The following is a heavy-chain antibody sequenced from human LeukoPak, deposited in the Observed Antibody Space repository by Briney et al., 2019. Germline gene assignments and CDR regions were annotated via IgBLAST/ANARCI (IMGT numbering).Heavy chain of an antibody. CDR1: GFTFSSYG. Sequence: GGSLRLSCAASGFTFSSYGMHWVRQAPGKGLEWVAVISYDGSNKYYADSVKGRFTISRDNSKNTLYLQMNSLRAEDTAVYYCANGGCCSGGSCYSGPALDYFDYWGQGTLVTVSS. CDR3: ANGGCCSGGSCYSGPALDYFDY. V-gene: IGHV3-30*18. J-gene: IGHJ4*02. CDR2: ISYDGSNK. D-gene: IGHD2-15*01.